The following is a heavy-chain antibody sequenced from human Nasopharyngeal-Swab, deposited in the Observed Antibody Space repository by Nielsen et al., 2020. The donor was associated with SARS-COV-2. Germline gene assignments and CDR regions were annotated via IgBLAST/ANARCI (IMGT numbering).Heavy chain of an antibody. CDR3: AGDWMMATWGYYYGMDV. J-gene: IGHJ6*02. D-gene: IGHD2-15*01. CDR1: GFTFSSYG. Sequence: GESLKISCAASGFTFSSYGMHWVRQAPGKGLEWVAVIWYDGSNKYYVDSVKGRFTISRDNSKNTLYLQMNSLRAEDTAVYYCAGDWMMATWGYYYGMDVWGQGTTVTVSS. V-gene: IGHV3-33*01. CDR2: IWYDGSNK.